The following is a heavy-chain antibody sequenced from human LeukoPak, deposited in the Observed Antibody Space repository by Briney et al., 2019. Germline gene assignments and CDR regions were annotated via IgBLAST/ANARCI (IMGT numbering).Heavy chain of an antibody. CDR3: ARDQGLHFGAPYDPL. Sequence: GGSLRLSCTVSGFTVSSNSMSWVRQAPGKGLEWVSFIYSDNTHYSDSVKGRFTISRDNSKNTLYLQMNSLRAEDTAVYYCARDQGLHFGAPYDPLWGQGTMVTVSS. J-gene: IGHJ3*01. D-gene: IGHD3-16*01. CDR2: IYSDNT. CDR1: GFTVSSNS. V-gene: IGHV3-53*01.